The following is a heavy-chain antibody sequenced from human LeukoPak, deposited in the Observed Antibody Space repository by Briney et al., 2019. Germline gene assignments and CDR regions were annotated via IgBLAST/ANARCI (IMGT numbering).Heavy chain of an antibody. CDR2: IHHSGNT. V-gene: IGHV4-39*01. J-gene: IGHJ4*02. CDR3: ARHEGSYYDKSGYTFDR. CDR1: GGSVNRGSFY. D-gene: IGHD3-22*01. Sequence: SDTLSLTCTVSGGSVNRGSFYWAWVRQPPGKGLEWIRGIHHSGNTYYNPSLKSRITISIDTFQNQFSLNLSSVTATDRAVYYCARHEGSYYDKSGYTFDRWGQGTLVIVSS.